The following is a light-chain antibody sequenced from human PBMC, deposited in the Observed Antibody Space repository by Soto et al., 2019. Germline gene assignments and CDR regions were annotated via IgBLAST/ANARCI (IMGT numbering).Light chain of an antibody. CDR1: SSDVGSYNL. CDR2: EGS. CDR3: CSYAGSSNVV. V-gene: IGLV2-23*01. J-gene: IGLJ2*01. Sequence: QSVLTQPASVSGSPGQSITISCTGTSSDVGSYNLVSWYQQHPGKAPKPMIYEGSKRPSGVSNRFSGSKSGNTASLTISGLQAEDEADYYCCSYAGSSNVVFGGGTKVTVL.